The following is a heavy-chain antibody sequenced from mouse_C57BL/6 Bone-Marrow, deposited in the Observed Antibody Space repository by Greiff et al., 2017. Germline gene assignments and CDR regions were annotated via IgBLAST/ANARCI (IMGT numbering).Heavy chain of an antibody. CDR1: GFTFSSYA. D-gene: IGHD1-1*01. V-gene: IGHV5-9-1*02. CDR3: TRDGYYGSSYYFDY. Sequence: EVQRVESGEGLVKPGGSLKLSCAASGFTFSSYAMSWVRQTPEKRLEWVAYISSGGDYIYYADTVKGRFTISRDNARNTRYLQMSSLKSEDTAMYYCTRDGYYGSSYYFDYWGQGTTLTVSS. J-gene: IGHJ2*01. CDR2: ISSGGDYI.